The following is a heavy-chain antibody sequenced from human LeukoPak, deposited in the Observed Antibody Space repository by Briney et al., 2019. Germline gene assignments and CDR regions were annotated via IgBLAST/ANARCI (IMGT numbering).Heavy chain of an antibody. CDR3: ASSGSSPLDY. V-gene: IGHV4-59*08. J-gene: IGHJ4*02. D-gene: IGHD1-26*01. CDR1: GGSISSYY. Sequence: SETLSLTCTVSGGSISSYYWSWIRQPPGKGPEWIGYIYYSGSTNYNPSLKSRVTISVDTSKNQFSLKLSSVTAADTAVYYCASSGSSPLDYWGQGTLVTVSS. CDR2: IYYSGST.